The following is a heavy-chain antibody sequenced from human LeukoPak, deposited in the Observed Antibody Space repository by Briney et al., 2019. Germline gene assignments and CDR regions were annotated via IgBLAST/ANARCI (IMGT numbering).Heavy chain of an antibody. Sequence: GGSLRLSCAASGFTFSSYAMSWVRQAPGKGLEWVSGIGGSGGRTYYADSVKGRFSISRDNSKNTLNLQMNSQRAEDTAIYYCAKGDTLWTFDSWGQGTLVTVSS. CDR1: GFTFSSYA. CDR3: AKGDTLWTFDS. D-gene: IGHD3-16*01. V-gene: IGHV3-23*01. J-gene: IGHJ4*02. CDR2: IGGSGGRT.